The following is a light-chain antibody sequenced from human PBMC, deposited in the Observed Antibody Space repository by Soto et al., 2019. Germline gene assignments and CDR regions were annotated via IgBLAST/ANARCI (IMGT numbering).Light chain of an antibody. V-gene: IGKV3-11*01. CDR2: DAS. J-gene: IGKJ4*01. CDR3: QQRSNFLT. Sequence: EIVLTQSPATLSLSPGERATLSCRASQSDSSYLAWYQQKPGQAPRLLIYDASNRATGIPARFSGSGSGTDFTLTISSLEPEDFAVYYCQQRSNFLTFGGGTKVEIK. CDR1: QSDSSY.